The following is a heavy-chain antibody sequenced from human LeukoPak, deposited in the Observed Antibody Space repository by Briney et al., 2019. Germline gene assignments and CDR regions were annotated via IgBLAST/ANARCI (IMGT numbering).Heavy chain of an antibody. CDR2: IYYSGSI. CDR1: GGSMISSSHY. J-gene: IGHJ3*02. D-gene: IGHD5-12*01. CDR3: ASADSGYDWEHDAFDI. Sequence: SETLSLTCTVSGGSMISSSHYWGWIRQPPGKGLEWIGSIYYSGSIYHNPSLKSRVTISVDKSKNQFSLKLSSVTAADTAVYYCASADSGYDWEHDAFDIWGQGTMVTVSS. V-gene: IGHV4-39*07.